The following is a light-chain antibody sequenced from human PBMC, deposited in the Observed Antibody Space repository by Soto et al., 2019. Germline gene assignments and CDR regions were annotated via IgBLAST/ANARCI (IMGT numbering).Light chain of an antibody. CDR1: QSVLYSSNNKNY. J-gene: IGKJ1*01. CDR2: WAS. Sequence: DIVMTQSPDSLAVSLGERATINCESSQSVLYSSNNKNYLAWYQQKPRQPPKLLIYWASTRESGVPDRFSGGGSGTDFTLTISSLQAEDVAVYYCQQYYSTPLAFGQGTKVEIK. V-gene: IGKV4-1*01. CDR3: QQYYSTPLA.